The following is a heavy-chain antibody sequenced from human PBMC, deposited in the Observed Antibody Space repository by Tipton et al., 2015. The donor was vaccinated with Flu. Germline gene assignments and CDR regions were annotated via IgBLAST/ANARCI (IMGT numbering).Heavy chain of an antibody. D-gene: IGHD2-15*01. CDR1: GGSFSSHY. Sequence: TLSLTCAVYGGSFSSHYWSWIRQPPGKGLEWIGEINPSGSTNYNPSLKSRVTISGDTSKNQVSLKLSSVTAADTAVYYCAAHCSGGSCSHAFVIWGQGTMVTVSS. CDR3: AAHCSGGSCSHAFVI. V-gene: IGHV4-34*01. J-gene: IGHJ3*02. CDR2: INPSGST.